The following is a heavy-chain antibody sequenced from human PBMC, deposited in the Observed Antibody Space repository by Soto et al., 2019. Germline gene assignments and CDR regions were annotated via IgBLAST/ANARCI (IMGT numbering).Heavy chain of an antibody. CDR3: ARGAYDSSGYYYYFDY. CDR2: ISYDGSNK. V-gene: IGHV3-30-3*01. Sequence: GGSLRLSCAASGFTFSSYAMHWVRQAPGKGLEWVAVISYDGSNKYYADSVKGRFTISRDNSKNTLYLQMNSLRAEDTAVYYCARGAYDSSGYYYYFDYWGHGTLVTVS. CDR1: GFTFSSYA. J-gene: IGHJ4*01. D-gene: IGHD3-22*01.